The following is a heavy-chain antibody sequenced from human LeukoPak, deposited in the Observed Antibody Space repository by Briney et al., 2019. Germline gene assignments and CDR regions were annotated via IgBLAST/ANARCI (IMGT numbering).Heavy chain of an antibody. D-gene: IGHD2-8*01. Sequence: GASVKVSCKASGGTFSSYAISWVRQAPGQGLEWMGRIIPIFGTANYAQRFQGRVTITTDESTSTAYMELSSLRSEDTAVYYCASSAWGYCTNGVCPAAHWGQGTLVTVPS. CDR1: GGTFSSYA. CDR3: ASSAWGYCTNGVCPAAH. V-gene: IGHV1-69*05. J-gene: IGHJ4*02. CDR2: IIPIFGTA.